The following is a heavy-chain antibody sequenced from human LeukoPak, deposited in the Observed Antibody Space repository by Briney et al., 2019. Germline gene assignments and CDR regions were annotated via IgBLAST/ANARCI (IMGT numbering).Heavy chain of an antibody. D-gene: IGHD6-19*01. Sequence: GGSLRLSCAASGFTFSSYAMHWVRQAPGKGLEYVSAISSNGGSTYYANSVKGRFTISRDKSKNTLYLQMGSLRAEDMAVYFCAKGSKAVLFTRDHYMDVWGKGTTVTISS. CDR1: GFTFSSYA. J-gene: IGHJ6*03. V-gene: IGHV3-64*01. CDR2: ISSNGGST. CDR3: AKGSKAVLFTRDHYMDV.